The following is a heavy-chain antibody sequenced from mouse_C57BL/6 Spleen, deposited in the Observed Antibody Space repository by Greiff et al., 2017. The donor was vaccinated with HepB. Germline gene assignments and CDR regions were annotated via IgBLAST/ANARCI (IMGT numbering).Heavy chain of an antibody. CDR3: ARSGIYYDYDGGFDY. CDR2: INPSNGGT. Sequence: QVQLQQSGTELVKPGASVKLSCKASGYTFTSYWMHWVKQRPGQGLEWIGNINPSNGGTNYNEKFKSKATLTVDKSSSTAYMQLSSLTSEDSAVYYCARSGIYYDYDGGFDYWGQGTTLTVSS. D-gene: IGHD2-4*01. J-gene: IGHJ2*01. V-gene: IGHV1-53*01. CDR1: GYTFTSYW.